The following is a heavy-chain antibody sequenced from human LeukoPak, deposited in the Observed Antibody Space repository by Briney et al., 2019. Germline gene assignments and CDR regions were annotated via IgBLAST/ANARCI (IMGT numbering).Heavy chain of an antibody. CDR1: GGSISSSNW. D-gene: IGHD1-26*01. CDR2: IYHSGST. Sequence: SETLTLTCAVSGGSISSSNWCRWRRQPPGKLLEWIGEIYHSGSTNYDPSLKRRVTISVDKSKNQFSLRLSSVTAADTAVYYCARDEGGGSLDYWGQGTLVTVSS. J-gene: IGHJ4*02. V-gene: IGHV4-4*02. CDR3: ARDEGGGSLDY.